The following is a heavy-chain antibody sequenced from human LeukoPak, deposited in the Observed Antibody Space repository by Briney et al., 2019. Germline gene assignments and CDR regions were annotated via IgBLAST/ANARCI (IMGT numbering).Heavy chain of an antibody. CDR3: ARGRNDGSGLYYYYYMDV. CDR2: IYTGGST. Sequence: SETLSLTCTVSGGSISSYYWSWIRQPAGRGLEWIGRIYTGGSTNYNPSLKSRVTMSVDTSKNQFSLKLSSVTAADTAVYYCARGRNDGSGLYYYYYMDVWGKGTTVTISS. V-gene: IGHV4-4*07. CDR1: GGSISSYY. J-gene: IGHJ6*03. D-gene: IGHD3-10*01.